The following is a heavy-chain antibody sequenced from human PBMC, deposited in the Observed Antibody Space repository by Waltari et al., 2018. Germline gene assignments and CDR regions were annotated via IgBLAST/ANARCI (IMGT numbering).Heavy chain of an antibody. Sequence: EVPLVQSGAEVTTPGESLKISCKGSGYSFTSYSLGWVRQMPGKGLEWMGIIYPGDSDTRYSPAFQGQVTISADKSISTAYLQWSSLKASDTAMYYCATHSGSFLNFDYWGQGTLVTVSS. CDR1: GYSFTSYS. CDR2: IYPGDSDT. V-gene: IGHV5-51*01. J-gene: IGHJ4*02. CDR3: ATHSGSFLNFDY. D-gene: IGHD1-26*01.